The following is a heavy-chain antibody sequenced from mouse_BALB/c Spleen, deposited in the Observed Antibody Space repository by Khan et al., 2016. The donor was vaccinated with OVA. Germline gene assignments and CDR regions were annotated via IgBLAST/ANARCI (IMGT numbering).Heavy chain of an antibody. D-gene: IGHD1-1*01. CDR1: GYSITSDYA. V-gene: IGHV3-2*02. Sequence: VQLKESGPGLVKPSQSLSLTCTVTGYSITSDYAWNWIRQFPGNKLEWMGYINYSGSTSYNPSLKSRISITRDTSKNRFFRQLKSVTTEDTATYYCARDYYGSSYFDYWGQGTTLTVSS. J-gene: IGHJ2*01. CDR3: ARDYYGSSYFDY. CDR2: INYSGST.